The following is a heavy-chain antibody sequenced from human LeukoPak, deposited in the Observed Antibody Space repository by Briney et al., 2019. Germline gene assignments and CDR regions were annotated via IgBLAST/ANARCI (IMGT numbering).Heavy chain of an antibody. CDR2: IYYSGST. Sequence: SETLSLTCTVSGGSISSSSYYWGWIRQPPGKGLEWIGSIYYSGSTYYNPSLKSRVTISVDTPKNQFSLKLSSVTAADTAVYYCARRYYYDSSGYYYEYYFDYWGQGTLVTVSS. D-gene: IGHD3-22*01. V-gene: IGHV4-39*01. J-gene: IGHJ4*02. CDR1: GGSISSSSYY. CDR3: ARRYYYDSSGYYYEYYFDY.